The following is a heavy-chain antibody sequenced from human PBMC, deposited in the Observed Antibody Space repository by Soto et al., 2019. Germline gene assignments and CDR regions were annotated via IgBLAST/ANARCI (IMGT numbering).Heavy chain of an antibody. CDR2: IYYSGST. CDR3: ARDYVAKGMDV. D-gene: IGHD3-16*01. Sequence: PSETLSLTCTVSGGSISSYYWSWIRQPPGKGLEWIGYIYYSGSTNYNPSLKSRVTISVDTSKNQFSLKLSSVTAADTAVYYCARDYVAKGMDVWGQGTTVTVSS. V-gene: IGHV4-59*01. CDR1: GGSISSYY. J-gene: IGHJ6*02.